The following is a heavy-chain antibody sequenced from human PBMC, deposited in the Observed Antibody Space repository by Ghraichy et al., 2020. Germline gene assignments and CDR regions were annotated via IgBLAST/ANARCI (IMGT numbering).Heavy chain of an antibody. CDR2: IFTSGST. V-gene: IGHV4-4*07. CDR3: ARGRDY. CDR1: GDSINSYS. J-gene: IGHJ4*02. Sequence: ETLSLTCTVSGDSINSYSWSWIRQSAGKGLEWIGRIFTSGSTHYNPSLKTRLSISVDTSKNRISLNLTSVTAADTAVYYCARGRDYWGQGILVTVSS.